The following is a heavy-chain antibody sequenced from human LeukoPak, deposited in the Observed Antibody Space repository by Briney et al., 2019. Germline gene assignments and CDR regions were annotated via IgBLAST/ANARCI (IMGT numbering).Heavy chain of an antibody. CDR1: GFTFSSYA. CDR2: ISGSDDRT. CDR3: AKESPYSAPRNYYFNY. D-gene: IGHD1-14*01. V-gene: IGHV3-23*01. J-gene: IGHJ4*02. Sequence: GGSQRLSCAASGFTFSSYAMSWVRQAPGKGLEWVSTISGSDDRTYYADSVKGRFTISRDNSKNTVNLQMNSLRAEDTAVYYCAKESPYSAPRNYYFNYWGQGTLVTVSS.